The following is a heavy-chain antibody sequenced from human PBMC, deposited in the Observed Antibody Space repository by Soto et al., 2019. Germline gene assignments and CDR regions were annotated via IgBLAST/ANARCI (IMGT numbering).Heavy chain of an antibody. CDR2: INTNSGGT. CDR3: AREGPTGEQQLAYNWFDP. D-gene: IGHD6-13*01. V-gene: IGHV1-2*04. Sequence: QVQLVQSGAEVKKPGASVKVSCKASGYTFTGYYMHWVRQAPGQGLEWMGWINTNSGGTNYAQKFQGWVTMTRDTAISTAYMELSRLRSDDTAVYYCAREGPTGEQQLAYNWFDPWGQGTLVTVSS. CDR1: GYTFTGYY. J-gene: IGHJ5*02.